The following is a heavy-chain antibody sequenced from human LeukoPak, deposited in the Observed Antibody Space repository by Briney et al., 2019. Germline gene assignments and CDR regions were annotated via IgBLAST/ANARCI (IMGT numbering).Heavy chain of an antibody. Sequence: SETVSLTCTVSGGSISHYYWMWMRPPAGKGLQGIGHISTSGSTIYSPSLERRVNMSRDTSKNQFSVNLSSVSAADTAVYYCARGASGSSPSGFEIWGQGTMVTVSS. J-gene: IGHJ3*02. D-gene: IGHD1-26*01. V-gene: IGHV4-4*07. CDR2: ISTSGST. CDR3: ARGASGSSPSGFEI. CDR1: GGSISHYY.